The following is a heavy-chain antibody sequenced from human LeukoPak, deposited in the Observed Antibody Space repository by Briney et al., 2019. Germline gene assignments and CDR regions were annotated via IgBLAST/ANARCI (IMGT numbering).Heavy chain of an antibody. Sequence: SQTLSLTCTVSGGSISSGGYYWSWIRQHPGKGLEWIGYIYYSGSTYYNPSLKSRVTISVDTSKNQFSLKLCSVTAADTAVYYCARAEGPAAHNWFDPWGQGTLVTVSS. CDR1: GGSISSGGYY. CDR2: IYYSGST. CDR3: ARAEGPAAHNWFDP. V-gene: IGHV4-31*03. J-gene: IGHJ5*02. D-gene: IGHD2-2*01.